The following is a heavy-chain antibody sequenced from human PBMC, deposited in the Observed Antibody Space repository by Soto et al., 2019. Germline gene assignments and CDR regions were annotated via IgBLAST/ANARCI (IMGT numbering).Heavy chain of an antibody. J-gene: IGHJ3*01. CDR1: GDSITGYY. Sequence: QVQLQESGPGLVKPQETLSLTCTVSGDSITGYYWNWIRQLPGKGLEWVGFTHSGGGGSNYNPSLKSRVSISADMSKNRISLSLSSVTAADTAVYYCARGYSYNPDGRRGGFDVWGQGTMVSVSS. CDR2: THSGGGGS. V-gene: IGHV4-59*12. D-gene: IGHD3-16*01. CDR3: ARGYSYNPDGRRGGFDV.